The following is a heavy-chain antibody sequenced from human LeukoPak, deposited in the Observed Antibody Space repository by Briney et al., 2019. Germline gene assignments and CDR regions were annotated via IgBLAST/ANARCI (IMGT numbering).Heavy chain of an antibody. J-gene: IGHJ1*01. CDR3: ARVHSDSSGWYGEYFQH. Sequence: GASVKVSCKASGYTFTSYDINWVRQATGQGLEWMGWMNPNSGNTGFAQKFQGRVTLTRNNSISTAYMELSSLRSEDTAVYYCARVHSDSSGWYGEYFQHWGQGTLVTVSS. D-gene: IGHD6-19*01. CDR2: MNPNSGNT. V-gene: IGHV1-8*01. CDR1: GYTFTSYD.